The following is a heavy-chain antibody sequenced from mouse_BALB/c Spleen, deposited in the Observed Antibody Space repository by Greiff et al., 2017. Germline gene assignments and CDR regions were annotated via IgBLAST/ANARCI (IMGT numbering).Heavy chain of an antibody. CDR3: ASSSTMITTAWFAY. V-gene: IGHV2-6-4*01. CDR2: IWGGGST. D-gene: IGHD2-4*01. J-gene: IGHJ3*01. Sequence: VKLMESGPGLVAPSQSLSITCTVSGFSLSRYSVHWVRQPPGKGLEWLGMIWGGGSTDYNSALKSRLSISKDNSKSQVFLKMNSLQTDDTAMYYCASSSTMITTAWFAYWGQGTLVTVSA. CDR1: GFSLSRYS.